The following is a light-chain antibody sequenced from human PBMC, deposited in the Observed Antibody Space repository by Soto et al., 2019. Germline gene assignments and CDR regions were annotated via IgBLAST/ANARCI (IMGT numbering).Light chain of an antibody. J-gene: IGLJ2*01. CDR2: VNSDGSH. V-gene: IGLV4-69*01. CDR1: SGHSSYA. Sequence: QPVLTQSPSASASLGASVKLTCTLSSGHSSYAIAWHQQQPEKGPRYLMKVNSDGSHNKGDGIPDRFSGSGSSSGAERYLTISSRQSEDEADYYCQTWGTGIHVVFGGGTKLTVL. CDR3: QTWGTGIHVV.